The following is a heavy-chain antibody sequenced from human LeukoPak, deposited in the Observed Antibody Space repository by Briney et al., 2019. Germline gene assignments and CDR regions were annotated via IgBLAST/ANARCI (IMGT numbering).Heavy chain of an antibody. CDR3: AKDHRRGGSGSYTKSSFDY. CDR2: IRYDGSNK. D-gene: IGHD3-10*01. Sequence: PGGSLRLSCAASGFTFSSYGMHWVRQAPGKGLEWVAFIRYDGSNKYYADSVKGRFTISRDNSKNTLYLQMNSLRAEDTAVYYCAKDHRRGGSGSYTKSSFDYWGQGTLVTVSS. CDR1: GFTFSSYG. J-gene: IGHJ4*02. V-gene: IGHV3-30*02.